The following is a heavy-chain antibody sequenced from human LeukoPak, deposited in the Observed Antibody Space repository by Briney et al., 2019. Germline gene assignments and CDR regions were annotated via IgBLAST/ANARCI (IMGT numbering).Heavy chain of an antibody. CDR3: ASYSSGWFHYFDY. Sequence: SETLSLTCAVYGGSFSGYYWSWIRQPPGKGLEWIGEINHSGSTNYNPSLKSRVTISVDTSKNQFSLKLSSVTAADTAVYYCASYSSGWFHYFDYWGQGTLVTVSS. J-gene: IGHJ4*02. V-gene: IGHV4-34*01. CDR1: GGSFSGYY. D-gene: IGHD6-19*01. CDR2: INHSGST.